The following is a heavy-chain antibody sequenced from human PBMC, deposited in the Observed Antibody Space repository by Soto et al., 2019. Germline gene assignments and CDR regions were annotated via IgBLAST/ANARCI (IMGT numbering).Heavy chain of an antibody. Sequence: QITLKESGPPLVKPTQTLTLTCNFSGFSLSTRGVGVGWIRQPPGKALEWLTLIYWDDAKEYSPSLRSRITITKDPPKNHVVLTMTDMAPVDTATYFSAHKGGGDRILDYWGQGTLVTVSS. V-gene: IGHV2-5*02. CDR3: AHKGGGDRILDY. CDR2: IYWDDAK. CDR1: GFSLSTRGVG. D-gene: IGHD3-16*01. J-gene: IGHJ4*02.